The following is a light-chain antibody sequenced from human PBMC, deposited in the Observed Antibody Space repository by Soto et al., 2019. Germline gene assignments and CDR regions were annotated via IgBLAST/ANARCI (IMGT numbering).Light chain of an antibody. J-gene: IGLJ1*01. CDR3: FSYTSSGTYV. Sequence: QSVLTQPASVSGSPGQSITISCTGTSSDVGAYNYVSWYQQHPGKAPKLMIYEVNYRPSGVSNRFSGSKSGNTASLTISGLQAEDETDYYCFSYTSSGTYVFGTGTKVTVL. CDR2: EVN. V-gene: IGLV2-14*01. CDR1: SSDVGAYNY.